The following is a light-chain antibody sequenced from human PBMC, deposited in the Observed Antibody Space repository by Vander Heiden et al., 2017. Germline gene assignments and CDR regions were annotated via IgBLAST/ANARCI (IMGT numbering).Light chain of an antibody. J-gene: IGLJ2*01. CDR1: SSDVGGYNY. CDR2: EVS. V-gene: IGLV2-14*01. CDR3: SSYTSSSTL. Sequence: QSALTQPASVSGSPGQSLTISCTGTSSDVGGYNYVSWYQQHPVKAPKLMIYEVSKRPSGVSNRFSGSKSGNTASLTISGLQAEDEADYYCSSYTSSSTLFGGGTKLTVL.